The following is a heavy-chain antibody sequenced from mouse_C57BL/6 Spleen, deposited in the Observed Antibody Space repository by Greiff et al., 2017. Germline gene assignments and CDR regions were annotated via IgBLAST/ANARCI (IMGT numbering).Heavy chain of an antibody. CDR2: IYPGSGNT. CDR1: GYTFTDYY. J-gene: IGHJ2*01. V-gene: IGHV1-76*01. D-gene: IGHD4-1*01. Sequence: VKLQESGAELVRPGASVKLSCKASGYTFTDYYINWVKQRPGQGLEWIARIYPGSGNTYYNEKFKGKATLTAEKSSSTAYMQLSSLTSEDSAVYFCARGLDYFDYWGQGTTLTVSS. CDR3: ARGLDYFDY.